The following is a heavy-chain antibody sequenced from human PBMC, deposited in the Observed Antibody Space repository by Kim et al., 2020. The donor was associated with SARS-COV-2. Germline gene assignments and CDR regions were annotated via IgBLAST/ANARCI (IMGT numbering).Heavy chain of an antibody. D-gene: IGHD3-22*01. V-gene: IGHV5-51*01. Sequence: RYSPSFQGQVTISADKSISTAYLQWSSLRASDTAMYYCASSSGSPTPLDYWGQGTLVTVSS. CDR3: ASSSGSPTPLDY. J-gene: IGHJ4*02.